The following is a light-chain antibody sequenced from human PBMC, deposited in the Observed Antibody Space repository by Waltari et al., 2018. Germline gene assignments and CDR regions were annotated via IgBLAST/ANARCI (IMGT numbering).Light chain of an antibody. CDR2: RDT. CDR3: QLWDSNTAI. J-gene: IGLJ2*01. CDR1: KLGSKN. Sequence: SYELTQPLSVSVALGQTATITCGGSKLGSKNVNWYQQKPGQAPVLVIYRDTKRPFGIPERFSGSNSENTATLTISSAQVGDESDFYCQLWDSNTAIFGGGTKLTVL. V-gene: IGLV3-9*01.